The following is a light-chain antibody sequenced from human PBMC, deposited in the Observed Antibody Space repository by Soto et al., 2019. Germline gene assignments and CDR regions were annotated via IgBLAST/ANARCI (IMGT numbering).Light chain of an antibody. CDR2: EVS. J-gene: IGLJ3*02. CDR3: SSYTAFSTWV. Sequence: QSALTQPASVSGSPGQSITISCTGTSNDVGGYNYVSWYQQHPGKAPQLIIYEVSNRPSGVSHRFSDSKSGDTASLTISGLQAEDGADYYCSSYTAFSTWVFGGGTQLTVL. CDR1: SNDVGGYNY. V-gene: IGLV2-14*01.